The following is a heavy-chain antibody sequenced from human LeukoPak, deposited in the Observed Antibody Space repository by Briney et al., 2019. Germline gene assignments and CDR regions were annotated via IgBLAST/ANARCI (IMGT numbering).Heavy chain of an antibody. CDR2: IYTSGST. J-gene: IGHJ4*02. V-gene: IGHV4-61*02. CDR1: GGSISSGSYY. D-gene: IGHD3-22*01. Sequence: SQTLSLTCTVSGGSISSGSYYWSWILQPAGKGLEWIGRIYTSGSTNYNPSLKSRVTISVDMSKNQFSLKLSSVTAADTAVYYCARVPRGGYSVTVDYWGQGTLVTVST. CDR3: ARVPRGGYSVTVDY.